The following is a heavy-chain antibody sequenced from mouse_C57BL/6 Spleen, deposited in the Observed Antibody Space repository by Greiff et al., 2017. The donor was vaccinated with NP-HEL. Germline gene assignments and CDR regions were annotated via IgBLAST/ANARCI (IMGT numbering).Heavy chain of an antibody. CDR1: GYAFSSYW. Sequence: VQLQQSGAELVKPGASVKISCKASGYAFSSYWMNWVKQRPGKGLEWIGQIYPGDGDTNYNGKFKGKATLTADKSSSTAYMQLSSLTSEDSAVYCGERDSNYLTTCFDYWGQGTTLTVSA. D-gene: IGHD2-5*01. V-gene: IGHV1-80*01. J-gene: IGHJ2*01. CDR3: ERDSNYLTTCFDY. CDR2: IYPGDGDT.